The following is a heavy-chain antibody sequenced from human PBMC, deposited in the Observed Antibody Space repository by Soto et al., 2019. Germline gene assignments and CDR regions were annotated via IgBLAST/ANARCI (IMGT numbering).Heavy chain of an antibody. CDR3: ARDQQLGSYYYGMDV. CDR1: GYTFTSYA. Sequence: GASVKVSCKASGYTFTSYAMHWVRQAPGQRLEWMGWINAGNGNTKYSQKFQGRVTITRDTSASTAYMELSSLRSEDTAVYYCARDQQLGSYYYGMDVWGQGTTVTVSS. D-gene: IGHD6-13*01. CDR2: INAGNGNT. V-gene: IGHV1-3*01. J-gene: IGHJ6*02.